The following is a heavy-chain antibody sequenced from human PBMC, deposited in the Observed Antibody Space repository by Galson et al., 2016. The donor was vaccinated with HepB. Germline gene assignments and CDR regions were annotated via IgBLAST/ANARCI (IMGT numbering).Heavy chain of an antibody. V-gene: IGHV3-74*01. D-gene: IGHD3-22*01. CDR2: ITSDGRTP. CDR1: GLTISGHW. Sequence: SLRLSCAASGLTISGHWMHWVRQAPGKGLVWVSRITSDGRTPSYADSVKGRFAISRDNAKTTLYLQMKSLRAEDTAVYYCARVDRYYDSTRYHETFDIWGTGTMVTVSS. J-gene: IGHJ3*02. CDR3: ARVDRYYDSTRYHETFDI.